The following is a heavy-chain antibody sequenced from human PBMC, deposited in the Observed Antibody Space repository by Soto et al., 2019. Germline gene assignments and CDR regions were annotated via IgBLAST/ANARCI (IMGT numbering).Heavy chain of an antibody. CDR1: GGTFSSYA. CDR3: ARGFGGAAAGTYWFDP. CDR2: IIPIFGTA. D-gene: IGHD6-13*01. Sequence: ASVKVSCKASGGTFSSYAISWVRQAPGQGLEWMGGIIPIFGTANYAQKFQGRVTITADESTSTAYMELSSLRSEDTAVYYCARGFGGAAAGTYWFDPWGQGTLVTVSS. J-gene: IGHJ5*02. V-gene: IGHV1-69*13.